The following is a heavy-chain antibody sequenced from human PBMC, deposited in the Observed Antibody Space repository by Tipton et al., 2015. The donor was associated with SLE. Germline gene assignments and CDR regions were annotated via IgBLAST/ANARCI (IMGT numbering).Heavy chain of an antibody. V-gene: IGHV3-23*01. CDR2: ISSTGGST. CDR3: AKKLTASGYDW. D-gene: IGHD5-12*01. Sequence: GSLRLSCAASGFTFGSNPMSWVRQAPGKGLEWVSGISSTGGSTFYADSVKGRFTISKDNSKNTLYLQMNSLRAQDTAIYYCAKKLTASGYDWWGQGTLVTVSS. CDR1: GFTFGSNP. J-gene: IGHJ4*02.